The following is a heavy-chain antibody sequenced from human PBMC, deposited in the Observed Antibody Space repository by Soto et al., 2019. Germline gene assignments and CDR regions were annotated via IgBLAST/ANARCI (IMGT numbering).Heavy chain of an antibody. J-gene: IGHJ4*02. CDR3: ARADAYEIDD. D-gene: IGHD5-12*01. CDR1: GGSISRGDYY. Sequence: QVQLQESGPGLVKPSQTLSLTCTVSGGSISRGDYYWSWIRQHPGKGLEWIGYIYYRGSTYYNPSRKSRVTISVDTSKNRFALKLSCVTAADTAVYYCARADAYEIDDWGQGTLVTVSS. V-gene: IGHV4-30-4*01. CDR2: IYYRGST.